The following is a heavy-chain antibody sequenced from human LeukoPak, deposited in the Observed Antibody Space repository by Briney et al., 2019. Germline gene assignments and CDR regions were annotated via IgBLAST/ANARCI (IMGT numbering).Heavy chain of an antibody. CDR1: GFTFGSYA. CDR2: ISGSGGST. V-gene: IGHV3-23*01. CDR3: AAYSGYGSYFDY. Sequence: PGGSLRLSCAASGFTFGSYAMSWVRQAPGKGLEWVSAISGSGGSTYYADSVKGRFTISRDNSKNTLYLQMNSLRAEDTAVYYCAAYSGYGSYFDYWGQGTLVTVSS. D-gene: IGHD5-12*01. J-gene: IGHJ4*02.